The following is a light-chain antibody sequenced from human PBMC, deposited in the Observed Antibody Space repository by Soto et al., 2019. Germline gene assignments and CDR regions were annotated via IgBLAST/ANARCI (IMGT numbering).Light chain of an antibody. CDR3: TSFTSSTTSV. CDR2: EVS. V-gene: IGLV2-14*01. Sequence: QSLMTQPGSVCRSPGKSITMACTGTSSDVVGYNYVRWYQHHPGKDPKVIISEVSNRPSGGSDRFSGSKSGNTASLTISGLQPEDEADYYCTSFTSSTTSVFGTGTKVTVL. J-gene: IGLJ1*01. CDR1: SSDVVGYNY.